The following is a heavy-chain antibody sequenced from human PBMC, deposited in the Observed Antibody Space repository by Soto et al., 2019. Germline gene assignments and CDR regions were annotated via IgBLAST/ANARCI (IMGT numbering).Heavy chain of an antibody. D-gene: IGHD2-21*01. J-gene: IGHJ3*01. CDR1: GYIFNKYG. V-gene: IGHV1-18*01. Sequence: ASVKVSCKASGYIFNKYGFNWVRQAPGQGLEWMGRISAFNGYTYFAQKFQGRVTLTTDTSTNTGYMELSSLRSDDTAIYYCARGRGVVIPAGTPDAFDVWGQGTMVTVSS. CDR3: ARGRGVVIPAGTPDAFDV. CDR2: ISAFNGYT.